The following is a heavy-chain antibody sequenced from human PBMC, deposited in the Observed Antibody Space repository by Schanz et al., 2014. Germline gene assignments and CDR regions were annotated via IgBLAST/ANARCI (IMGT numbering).Heavy chain of an antibody. CDR3: VKDSTHIDIVLVPTAIDY. D-gene: IGHD2-2*01. CDR2: IWSDGSTK. CDR1: GFAFSVYG. Sequence: QVQMVESGGGVVQPGRSLRLSCAASGFAFSVYGMHWVRQAPGKGPEWVAVIWSDGSTKYYADSVKGRFTISRDNSKNTLYLHMNTLRSEDTAVYYCVKDSTHIDIVLVPTAIDYWGQGTLVTVSS. J-gene: IGHJ4*02. V-gene: IGHV3-33*03.